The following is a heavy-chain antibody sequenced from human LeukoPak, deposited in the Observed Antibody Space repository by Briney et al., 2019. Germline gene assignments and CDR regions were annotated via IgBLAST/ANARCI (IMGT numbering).Heavy chain of an antibody. CDR1: GFTFSSYE. D-gene: IGHD4-17*01. Sequence: GGSLRLSCAASGFTFSSYEMNWVRQAPGKGLEWVSHISSSGSTIYYADSVKGRFTISRDNAKNSLYLQMNSLRAEDTAVYYCARTHDYGDYVDYWGQGTLVTVSS. CDR3: ARTHDYGDYVDY. CDR2: ISSSGSTI. V-gene: IGHV3-48*03. J-gene: IGHJ4*02.